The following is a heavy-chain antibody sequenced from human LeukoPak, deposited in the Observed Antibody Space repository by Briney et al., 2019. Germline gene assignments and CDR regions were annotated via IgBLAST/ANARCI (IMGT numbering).Heavy chain of an antibody. V-gene: IGHV3-74*01. J-gene: IGHJ4*02. CDR3: AEQNY. CDR1: GFTFSSYW. Sequence: PGGSLRLSCAASGFTFSSYWMHWVRQAPGKGLVWVSRINSDGSSTTYADSVKGRFTISRGNARNTLYLQMNSLRAEDTAVYHCAEQNYWGQGTLVTVSS. CDR2: INSDGSST.